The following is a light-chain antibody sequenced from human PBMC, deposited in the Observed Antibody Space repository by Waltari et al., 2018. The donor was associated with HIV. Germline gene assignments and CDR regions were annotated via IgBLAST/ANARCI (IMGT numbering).Light chain of an antibody. V-gene: IGLV2-8*01. CDR2: AVS. CDR1: SSDVGGYSY. J-gene: IGLJ2*01. CDR3: ISYAGSNDFGV. Sequence: QSALTQPPSASGSPGQSVTISCNGTSSDVGGYSYVYWYQQHPGKAPKLILYAVSKLPSGVPDRFSGSKSGNTASLTVSGLPADDEADYYCISYAGSNDFGVFGGGTTLTVL.